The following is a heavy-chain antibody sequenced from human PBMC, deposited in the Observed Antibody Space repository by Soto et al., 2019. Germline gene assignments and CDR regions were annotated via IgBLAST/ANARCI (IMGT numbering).Heavy chain of an antibody. CDR1: GGSISSYY. Sequence: SETLSLTCTVSGGSISSYYWSWIRQPPGKGLEWIGYIYYSGSTNYNPSLKSRVTISVDTSKNQFSLKLSSVTAADTAVYFCAREGGESSDGLYYFDSWGQGSLVT. CDR2: IYYSGST. V-gene: IGHV4-59*01. J-gene: IGHJ4*02. CDR3: AREGGESSDGLYYFDS. D-gene: IGHD3-16*01.